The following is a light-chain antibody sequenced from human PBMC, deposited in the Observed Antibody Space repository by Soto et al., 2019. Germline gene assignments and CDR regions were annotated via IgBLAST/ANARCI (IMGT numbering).Light chain of an antibody. CDR2: WAS. Sequence: DIVMTQSPDSLAVSLGERATINCKSSQSVLYSSNNKNYLAWYQQKPGQPPKLLIYWASTRESGVPDRFSGGGSGTDFTLTISSLQAEDVAVYYCQQYYSTPLWPFGQGTKVEIK. CDR1: QSVLYSSNNKNY. J-gene: IGKJ1*01. V-gene: IGKV4-1*01. CDR3: QQYYSTPLWP.